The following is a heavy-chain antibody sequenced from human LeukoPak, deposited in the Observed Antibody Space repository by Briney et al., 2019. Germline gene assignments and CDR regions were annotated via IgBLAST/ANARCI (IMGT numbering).Heavy chain of an antibody. J-gene: IGHJ4*02. CDR1: GFTFSSYS. V-gene: IGHV3-21*01. CDR3: AKGGGDYVNFDY. D-gene: IGHD4-17*01. CDR2: VSPSGSHK. Sequence: GGSLRLSCAASGFTFSSYSMNWVRQAPGKGLEWVSYVSPSGSHKYYADSVKGRFSVSRDNAKNSLYLQMNSLRAEDTAVYYCAKGGGDYVNFDYWGQGTLVSVSS.